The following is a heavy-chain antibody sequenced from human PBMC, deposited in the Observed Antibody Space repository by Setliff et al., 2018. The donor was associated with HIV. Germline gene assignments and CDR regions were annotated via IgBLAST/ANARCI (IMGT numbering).Heavy chain of an antibody. CDR1: GESFSGYY. CDR3: AQLGMVDDFDY. Sequence: PSETLSLTCAVYGESFSGYYWNWIRQPPGKGLEWIGEINHSGSTKYNPSLKSRVTISVDTSKNHFSLKLRSVTAADAAVYYCAQLGMVDDFDYWGQGTLVTV. CDR2: INHSGST. J-gene: IGHJ4*02. D-gene: IGHD1-1*01. V-gene: IGHV4-34*01.